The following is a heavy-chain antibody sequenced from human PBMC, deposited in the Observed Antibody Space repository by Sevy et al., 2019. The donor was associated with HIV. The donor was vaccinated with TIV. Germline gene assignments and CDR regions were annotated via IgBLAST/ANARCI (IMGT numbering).Heavy chain of an antibody. CDR1: GFTFSDYA. V-gene: IGHV3-30*03. J-gene: IGHJ4*02. CDR2: ISYDERDI. D-gene: IGHD2-8*01. CDR3: ARGDVNHQYLMDY. Sequence: GGSLRLSCAASGFTFSDYAMHWVRQAPGKGLEWLSYISYDERDIYYLDSVRGRFSVSRDISKRTLFLQMNDLRPEDTAVYYCARGDVNHQYLMDYWGQGILVTVSS.